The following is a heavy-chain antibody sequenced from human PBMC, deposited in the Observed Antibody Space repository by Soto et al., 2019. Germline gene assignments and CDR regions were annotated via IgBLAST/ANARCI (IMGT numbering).Heavy chain of an antibody. V-gene: IGHV1-18*04. Sequence: ASVKVSCKASGYTFTSYGISWVRQAPGQGLEWMGWISAYNGNTNYAQKLQGRVTMTTDTSTSTAYMELRSLRSDDTAVYYCARDPGRKDYDFWSGYYSILSPRDYYGMDVWGQGTTVTVSS. D-gene: IGHD3-3*01. J-gene: IGHJ6*02. CDR2: ISAYNGNT. CDR3: ARDPGRKDYDFWSGYYSILSPRDYYGMDV. CDR1: GYTFTSYG.